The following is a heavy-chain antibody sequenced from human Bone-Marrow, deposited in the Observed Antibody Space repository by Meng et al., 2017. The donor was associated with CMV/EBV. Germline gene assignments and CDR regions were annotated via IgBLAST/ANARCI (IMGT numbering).Heavy chain of an antibody. V-gene: IGHV1-46*01. J-gene: IGHJ6*02. CDR1: GYTFTSYY. Sequence: ASVKVSCKASGYTFTSYYMHWVRQAPGQGLEWMGIINPSGGSTSYAQKFQGRVTMTRDTSTSTVYMELSSLRSEDTAVYYCARVDPYSNYGLYGMDGWGQGTTVTVSS. D-gene: IGHD4-11*01. CDR3: ARVDPYSNYGLYGMDG. CDR2: INPSGGST.